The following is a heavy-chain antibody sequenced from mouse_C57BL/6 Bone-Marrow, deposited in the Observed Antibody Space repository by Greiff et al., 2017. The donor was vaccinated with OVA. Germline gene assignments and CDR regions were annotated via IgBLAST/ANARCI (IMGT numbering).Heavy chain of an antibody. CDR3: TKINCAY. CDR2: IDPETGGT. CDR1: GYTFTDYE. J-gene: IGHJ3*01. Sequence: VHLVESGAELVRPGASVTLSCKASGYTFTDYEMHWVKQTPVHGLEWIGAIDPETGGTAYNQKFKGKAILTADKSSSTAYMELRSLTSEDSAVYYCTKINCAYWGQGTLVTVSA. V-gene: IGHV1-15*01. D-gene: IGHD4-1*01.